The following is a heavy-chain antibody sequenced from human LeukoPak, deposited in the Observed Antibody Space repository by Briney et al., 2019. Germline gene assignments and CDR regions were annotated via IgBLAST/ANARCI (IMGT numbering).Heavy chain of an antibody. V-gene: IGHV3-11*03. CDR1: GFTFSDNY. Sequence: PGGSLRLSCAASGFTFSDNYMSWIRQTPGKGLEWVSHISRTSSHTSYADSVKGRFTISRDNAKRSLYLQMNSLRAEDTAVYYCATGGYYGSGSFTHTHWGQGTLVTVSS. J-gene: IGHJ1*01. CDR3: ATGGYYGSGSFTHTH. CDR2: ISRTSSHT. D-gene: IGHD3-10*01.